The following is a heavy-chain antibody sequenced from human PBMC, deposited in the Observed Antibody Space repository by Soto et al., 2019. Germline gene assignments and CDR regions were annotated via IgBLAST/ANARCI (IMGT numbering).Heavy chain of an antibody. CDR3: ARGRGGTYDAFDI. CDR1: GGSMSPYF. CDR2: IYYSGTT. D-gene: IGHD1-26*01. J-gene: IGHJ3*02. V-gene: IGHV4-59*01. Sequence: SETLSLTCTVSGGSMSPYFWSWIRQSPGKGLEWIGYIYYSGTTNYNPSFKSRVTTLLDTSKNQFSLKLVSLTAADTAFYYCARGRGGTYDAFDIWGPGALVTVSS.